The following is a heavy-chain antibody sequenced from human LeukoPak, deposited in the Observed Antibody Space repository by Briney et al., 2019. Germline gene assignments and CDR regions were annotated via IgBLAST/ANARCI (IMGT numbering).Heavy chain of an antibody. CDR3: ARVVPAAEYFQH. D-gene: IGHD2-2*01. V-gene: IGHV1-69*04. Sequence: SVKVSCKASGGTFSSYAISWVRQAPGQGLEWMGRIIPILGIANYAQKFQGRVTMTRDTSTSTVYMELSSLRFEDTAVYYCARVVPAAEYFQHWGQGTLVTVSS. J-gene: IGHJ1*01. CDR2: IIPILGIA. CDR1: GGTFSSYA.